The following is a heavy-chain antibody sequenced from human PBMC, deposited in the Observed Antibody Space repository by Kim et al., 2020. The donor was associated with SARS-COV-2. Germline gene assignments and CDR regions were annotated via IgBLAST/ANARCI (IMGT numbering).Heavy chain of an antibody. CDR2: INHSGST. V-gene: IGHV4-34*01. CDR1: GGSFSGYY. J-gene: IGHJ5*02. Sequence: SETLSLTCAVYGGSFSGYYWSWIRQPPGKGLEWIGEINHSGSTNYNPSLKIRVTISVDTAKNQFTLNLSSVTAAATAVYYCARGRSDSGGVNYRHNWFDPWGQGTMVTVSS. CDR3: ARGRSDSGGVNYRHNWFDP. D-gene: IGHD3-16*02.